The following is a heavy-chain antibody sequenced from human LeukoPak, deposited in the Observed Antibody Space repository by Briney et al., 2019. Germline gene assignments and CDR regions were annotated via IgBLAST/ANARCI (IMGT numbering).Heavy chain of an antibody. D-gene: IGHD2-15*01. CDR1: GYTFTSYA. CDR2: INAGNGNT. CDR3: ARDFEGSPDAYLDY. Sequence: ASVKVSCKASGYTFTSYAMHWVRQAPGQRLEWMGWINAGNGNTKYSQKFQGRVTITRDTSASTAYMELSSLRSEDTAVYYCARDFEGSPDAYLDYWGQGTLVTVSS. J-gene: IGHJ4*02. V-gene: IGHV1-3*01.